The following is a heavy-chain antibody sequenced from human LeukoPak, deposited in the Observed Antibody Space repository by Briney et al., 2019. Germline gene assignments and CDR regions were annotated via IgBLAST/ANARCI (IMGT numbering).Heavy chain of an antibody. J-gene: IGHJ4*02. CDR3: ARGGYYYDSSGYYYFDY. CDR2: IYYSGST. Sequence: SETLSLTCSVSGGSMNSYYWSWIRQSPGKGLEWIGYIYYSGSTNYNPSLKSRVTISVDTSKNQFSLKLSSVTAADTAVYYCARGGYYYDSSGYYYFDYWGQGTLVTVSS. D-gene: IGHD3-22*01. V-gene: IGHV4-59*12. CDR1: GGSMNSYY.